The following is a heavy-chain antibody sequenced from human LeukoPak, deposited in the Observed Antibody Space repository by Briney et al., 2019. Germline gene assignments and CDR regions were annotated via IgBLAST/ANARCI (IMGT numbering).Heavy chain of an antibody. V-gene: IGHV3-23*01. CDR2: ISGSGGST. CDR1: GFTFSSYA. J-gene: IGHJ4*02. Sequence: PGGSLRLSCAASGFTFSSYAMSWVRQAPGKGLEWVSAISGSGGSTYYADSVKGGFTISRDNSKNTLYLQMNSLRAEDTAVYYCAKESIVAAGHVNYFDYWGQGTLVTVSS. D-gene: IGHD6-13*01. CDR3: AKESIVAAGHVNYFDY.